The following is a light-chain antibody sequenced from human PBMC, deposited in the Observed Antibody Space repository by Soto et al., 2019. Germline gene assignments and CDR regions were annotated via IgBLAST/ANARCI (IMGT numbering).Light chain of an antibody. J-gene: IGKJ2*01. CDR3: QQHYSTPQT. V-gene: IGKV4-1*01. CDR1: QSVLYSSKNKNY. CDR2: WAS. Sequence: DFVMTQSPDSLAVSLGERATINCKSSQSVLYSSKNKNYLAWYQQKPGQPPKLLISWASTRESGVPDRFSGSGSGTDFTLTISSLQAEDVAVYYCQQHYSTPQTFGQGTKLEIK.